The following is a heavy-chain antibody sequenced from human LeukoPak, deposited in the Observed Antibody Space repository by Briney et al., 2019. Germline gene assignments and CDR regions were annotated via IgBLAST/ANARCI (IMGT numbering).Heavy chain of an antibody. D-gene: IGHD3-22*01. J-gene: IGHJ4*02. Sequence: GGSLRLSCAASGFTFSSYWMSCVRQAPGKGLEWVANIKQDGSEKFYVDSVKGRFTISRDNAKNSLYLQMNSLRAEDTAVYFCARDYYGSTGPLTYWGQGALVTVSS. CDR3: ARDYYGSTGPLTY. CDR1: GFTFSSYW. CDR2: IKQDGSEK. V-gene: IGHV3-7*01.